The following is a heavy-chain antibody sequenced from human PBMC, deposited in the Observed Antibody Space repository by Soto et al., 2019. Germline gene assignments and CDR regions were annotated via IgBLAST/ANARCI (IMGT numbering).Heavy chain of an antibody. J-gene: IGHJ6*02. D-gene: IGHD2-15*01. Sequence: SETLSLTCGVYGGSFSGYYWSWIRQPPGKGLEWIGEINHSGSTNYNPSLKSRVTISVDTSKNQFSLKLSSVTAADTAVYYCARVRTRAGGHSVYGMDVWGQGTTVTVSS. V-gene: IGHV4-34*01. CDR1: GGSFSGYY. CDR2: INHSGST. CDR3: ARVRTRAGGHSVYGMDV.